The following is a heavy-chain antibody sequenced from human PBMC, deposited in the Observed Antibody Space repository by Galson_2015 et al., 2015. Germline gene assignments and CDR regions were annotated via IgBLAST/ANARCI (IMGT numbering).Heavy chain of an antibody. D-gene: IGHD6-25*01. J-gene: IGHJ3*02. CDR3: ARGPRRIGYRHAFDI. CDR2: ISYDGSNK. V-gene: IGHV3-30-3*01. Sequence: SLRLSCAASGFTFSSYAMHWVRQAPGKGLEWVAVISYDGSNKYYADSVKGRFTISRDNSKNTLYLQMNSLRAEDTAVYYCARGPRRIGYRHAFDIWGQGTMVTVSS. CDR1: GFTFSSYA.